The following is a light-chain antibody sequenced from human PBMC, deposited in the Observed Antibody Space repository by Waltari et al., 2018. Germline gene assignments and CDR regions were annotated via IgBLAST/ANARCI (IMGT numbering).Light chain of an antibody. J-gene: IGLJ2*01. V-gene: IGLV1-40*01. CDR3: QSYDNNPYVV. Sequence: RVTISCTGNSSNIGAGYDVHWYQQLPGTAPKLLIYGNSNRPSGVPARFSGSKSGTSASLAITGLQAEDEADYYCQSYDNNPYVVFGGGTKLTVL. CDR1: SSNIGAGYD. CDR2: GNS.